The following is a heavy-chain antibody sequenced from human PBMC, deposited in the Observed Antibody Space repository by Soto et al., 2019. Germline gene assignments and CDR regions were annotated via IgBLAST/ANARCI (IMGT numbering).Heavy chain of an antibody. CDR2: INPKSGGT. CDR1: GYTFTVYY. J-gene: IGHJ4*02. D-gene: IGHD1-26*01. CDR3: ARDLAKGGGSAGFDY. V-gene: IGHV1-2*02. Sequence: ASVKVSCKASGYTFTVYYMHWVRQAPGQGLEWMGWINPKSGGTMYPQKFQGRVTMTWDTSISTAYMALTRLRSDDSAVYYCARDLAKGGGSAGFDYCGQGTLVTVSS.